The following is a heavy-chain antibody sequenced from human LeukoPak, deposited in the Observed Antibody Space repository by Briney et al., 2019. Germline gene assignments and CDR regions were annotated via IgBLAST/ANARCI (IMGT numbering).Heavy chain of an antibody. V-gene: IGHV4-61*01. CDR2: IYYSGST. CDR3: ARARNLIVVVPAKVPTGLADAFDI. Sequence: SETLSLTCTVSGGSVSSGSHYWSWIRQPPGKGLEWIGYIYYSGSTNYNPSLKSRVTISVDTSKNQFSLKLSSVTAADTAVYYCARARNLIVVVPAKVPTGLADAFDIWGQGTMVTVSS. CDR1: GGSVSSGSHY. J-gene: IGHJ3*02. D-gene: IGHD2-2*01.